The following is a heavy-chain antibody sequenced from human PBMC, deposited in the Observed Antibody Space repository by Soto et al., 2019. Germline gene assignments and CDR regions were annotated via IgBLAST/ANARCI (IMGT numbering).Heavy chain of an antibody. V-gene: IGHV3-23*01. D-gene: IGHD1-26*01. CDR1: GFTFSSYS. CDR3: AKDRSIVGAQTYY. J-gene: IGHJ4*02. Sequence: GGSLRLSCAASGFTFSSYSMNWVRQAPGKGLEWVSAISGSGGSTYYADSVKGRFTISRDNSKNTLYLQMNSLRAEDTAVYYCAKDRSIVGAQTYYWGQGTLVTVSS. CDR2: ISGSGGST.